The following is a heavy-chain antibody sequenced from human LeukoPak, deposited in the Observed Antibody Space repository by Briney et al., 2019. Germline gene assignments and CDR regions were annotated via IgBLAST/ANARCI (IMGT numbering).Heavy chain of an antibody. J-gene: IGHJ4*02. D-gene: IGHD3-3*01. Sequence: PSETLSLTCTVSGCSISSYYWSWIRQPPGGGLEWIGYIYYSGSTNYNPSLKSRVTISVDTSKNQFSLKLSSVTAADTAVYCCARLAYDFWSGYYCDYWGQGTLVTVSS. CDR2: IYYSGST. V-gene: IGHV4-59*08. CDR1: GCSISSYY. CDR3: ARLAYDFWSGYYCDY.